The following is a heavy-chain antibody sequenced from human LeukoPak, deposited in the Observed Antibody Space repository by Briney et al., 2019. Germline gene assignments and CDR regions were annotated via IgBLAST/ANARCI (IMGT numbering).Heavy chain of an antibody. CDR3: ARASTPPNDAFDI. V-gene: IGHV4-34*01. Sequence: SETLSLTCAVYGGSFSGYYWSWIRQPPGKGLEWIGEINHSGSTNYNPSLKSRVTISVDTSKNQFSLKLSSVTAADTAVYYCARASTPPNDAFDIWGQGTMVTVSS. CDR1: GGSFSGYY. J-gene: IGHJ3*02. CDR2: INHSGST.